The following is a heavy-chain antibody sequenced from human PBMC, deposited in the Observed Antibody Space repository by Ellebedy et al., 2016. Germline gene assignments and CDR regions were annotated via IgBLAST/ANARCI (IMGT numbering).Heavy chain of an antibody. J-gene: IGHJ5*02. Sequence: GESLKISXAASGFTFNIAGMTWVRQAPGKGLEWVATIVFSGTATYYSDSVKGRFIISRDNAKNSLFLQMNSLRVEDTAVYYCARDGSEWSRDLWGQGTLVTVSS. V-gene: IGHV3-21*01. D-gene: IGHD3-3*01. CDR2: IVFSGTAT. CDR1: GFTFNIAG. CDR3: ARDGSEWSRDL.